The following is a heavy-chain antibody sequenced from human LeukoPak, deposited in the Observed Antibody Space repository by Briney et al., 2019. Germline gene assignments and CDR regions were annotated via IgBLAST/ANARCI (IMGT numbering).Heavy chain of an antibody. CDR1: GFTVSSYA. J-gene: IGHJ3*02. D-gene: IGHD4-17*01. CDR3: ARGSLYGDAAFDI. CDR2: IRINGGST. Sequence: GRSLSLSYAAAGFTVSSYAMHCVRQAPGKGLEYVSVIRINGGSTYYANSVKGRFTISRDNSKKTLYLQMGNLRAEDMAVYYCARGSLYGDAAFDIWGQGTMVTVSS. V-gene: IGHV3-64*01.